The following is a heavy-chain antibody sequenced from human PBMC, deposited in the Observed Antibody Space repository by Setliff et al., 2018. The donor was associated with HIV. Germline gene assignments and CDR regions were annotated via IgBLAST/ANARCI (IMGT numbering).Heavy chain of an antibody. V-gene: IGHV1-69*10. CDR3: AREGSGPGPPFVY. D-gene: IGHD2-15*01. Sequence: SVKVSCKASGGTLSSYAISWVRQAPGQGLEWMGGIIPILGIANYAQKFQGRVTITADNSTSTAYMELSSLRSEDAAVYYCAREGSGPGPPFVYWGQGTLVTVSS. CDR1: GGTLSSYA. CDR2: IIPILGIA. J-gene: IGHJ4*02.